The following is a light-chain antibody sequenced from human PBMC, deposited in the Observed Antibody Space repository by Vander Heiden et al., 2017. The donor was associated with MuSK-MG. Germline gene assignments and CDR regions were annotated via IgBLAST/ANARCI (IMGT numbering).Light chain of an antibody. CDR2: RAS. CDR1: LSISRW. CDR3: QQYNTW. J-gene: IGKJ1*01. Sequence: DIQMTQSPSSLSASVGDRVTITCRTSLSISRWLAWYQQKPGKAPRLLISRASNLVSGVPSRFSGSGSDTEFTLTISSLQPDDFATYYCQQYNTWFGQGTKVEIK. V-gene: IGKV1-5*03.